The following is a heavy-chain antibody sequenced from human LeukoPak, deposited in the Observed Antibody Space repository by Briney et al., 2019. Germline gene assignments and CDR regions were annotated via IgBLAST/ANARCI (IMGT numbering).Heavy chain of an antibody. CDR3: AGDSSSWFSWFDP. V-gene: IGHV1-18*01. J-gene: IGHJ5*02. CDR1: GYTFTSYG. D-gene: IGHD6-13*01. CDR2: ISAYNGNT. Sequence: ASVKVSCKASGYTFTSYGISWVRQAPGQGLEWMGWISAYNGNTNYAQRLQGRVTMTTDTSTSTAYMELRSLRSDDTAVYYCAGDSSSWFSWFDPWGQGTLVTVSS.